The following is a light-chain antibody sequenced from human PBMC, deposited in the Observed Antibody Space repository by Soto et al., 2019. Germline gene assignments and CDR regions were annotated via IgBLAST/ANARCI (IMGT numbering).Light chain of an antibody. J-gene: IGKJ1*01. CDR3: QHYKSYPWT. Sequence: DIQMTQSPSSLSASVGDRVTITCRASQSISSYLNWYQQKPGKAPKLLIYAASTLQSGVPLRFSGSGSGTSFTLTISSLQPDDFAIYYCQHYKSYPWTFGQGTKVDIK. CDR2: AAS. V-gene: IGKV1-39*01. CDR1: QSISSY.